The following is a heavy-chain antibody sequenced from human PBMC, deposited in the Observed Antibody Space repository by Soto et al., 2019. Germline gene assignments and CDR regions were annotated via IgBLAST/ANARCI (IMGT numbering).Heavy chain of an antibody. J-gene: IGHJ3*02. V-gene: IGHV2-5*02. Sequence: QITLKESGPTLVKPTQTLTLTCTFSGFSLSTSGVGVGWIRQPPGKALEWLALIYWDDDKRYSPSLKSRLTITKDTSKHQVVLTMPNMDPVDTATYYCAPMWEAAAGTGAFDIWGQGTMVTVSS. D-gene: IGHD6-13*01. CDR1: GFSLSTSGVG. CDR3: APMWEAAAGTGAFDI. CDR2: IYWDDDK.